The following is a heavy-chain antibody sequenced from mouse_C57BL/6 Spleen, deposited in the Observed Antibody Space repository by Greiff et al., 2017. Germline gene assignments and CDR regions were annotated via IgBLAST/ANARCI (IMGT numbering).Heavy chain of an antibody. Sequence: EVKLLESGPELVKPGDSVKISCKASGYSFTGYVMNWVMQSHGKSLEWIGRINPYNGDTFYNEKFKGKATLTVDKSSSTAHMELRSLTSEDSAVYYCARGNYGIAYWGQGTLVTVSA. D-gene: IGHD1-1*01. J-gene: IGHJ3*01. CDR2: INPYNGDT. CDR1: GYSFTGYV. V-gene: IGHV1-20*01. CDR3: ARGNYGIAY.